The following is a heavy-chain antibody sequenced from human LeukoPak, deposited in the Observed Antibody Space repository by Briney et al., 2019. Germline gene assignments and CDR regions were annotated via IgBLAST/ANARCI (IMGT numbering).Heavy chain of an antibody. V-gene: IGHV1-8*01. CDR1: GYTFTSYV. CDR2: MNPNSGNT. CDR3: ARGAYYDSSGYYYVFDY. J-gene: IGHJ4*02. Sequence: ASVKVSCKASGYTFTSYVINWVRQATGQGLEWMGWMNPNSGNTGYAQKFQGRVTMTRNTSISTAYMELSSLRSEDTAVYYCARGAYYDSSGYYYVFDYWGQGTLVTVSS. D-gene: IGHD3-22*01.